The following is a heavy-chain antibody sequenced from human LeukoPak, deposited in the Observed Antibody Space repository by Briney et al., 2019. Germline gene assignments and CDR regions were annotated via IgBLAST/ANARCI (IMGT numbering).Heavy chain of an antibody. CDR1: GGSISSYY. CDR3: AGGYYGSGSDSGY. J-gene: IGHJ4*02. D-gene: IGHD3-10*01. V-gene: IGHV4-59*08. CDR2: IYHSGST. Sequence: SETLSLTCTVSGGSISSYYWSWIRQPPGKGLEWIGYIYHSGSTNYNPSLKSRVTISVDTSKNQFSLKLSSVTAADTAVYYCAGGYYGSGSDSGYWGQGTLVTVSS.